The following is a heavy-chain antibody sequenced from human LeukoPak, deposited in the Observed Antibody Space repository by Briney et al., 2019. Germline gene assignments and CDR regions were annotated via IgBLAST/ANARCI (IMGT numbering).Heavy chain of an antibody. CDR1: GFTFGDYS. CDR2: IRSKAHGGTT. CDR3: ARDQVYYDFWSAY. Sequence: AGGSLRLSCTGSGFTFGDYSMNWVRQAPGKGLEWVAFIRSKAHGGTTEYVASVKGRFTFSRDDSRSVAYLQMNNLRTEDTAVYYCARDQVYYDFWSAYWGQGTLVTVSS. V-gene: IGHV3-49*04. J-gene: IGHJ4*02. D-gene: IGHD3-3*01.